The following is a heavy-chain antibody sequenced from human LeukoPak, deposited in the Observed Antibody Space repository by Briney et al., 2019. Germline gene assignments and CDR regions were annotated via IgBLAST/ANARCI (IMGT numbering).Heavy chain of an antibody. CDR2: IKSKTDGGTP. V-gene: IGHV3-15*01. J-gene: IGHJ4*02. CDR1: GFTFSNAW. Sequence: PGGSLRLSCAASGFTFSNAWMSWVRQAPGKGPEWVGRIKSKTDGGTPDYAAPVKGRFTISRDDSKNMVFLQMNSLKTEDSAVYYCTTGKSGRRGGNLDYWGQGTLVTVSS. CDR3: TTGKSGRRGGNLDY. D-gene: IGHD2-15*01.